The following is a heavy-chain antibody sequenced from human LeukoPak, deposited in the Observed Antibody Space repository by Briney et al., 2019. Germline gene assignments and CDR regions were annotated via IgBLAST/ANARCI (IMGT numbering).Heavy chain of an antibody. Sequence: PSETLSLTCTVSGGSISSYYWSLIRPPPGKGLEWIGYIYYSGSTNYNPSLKSRVTISVDTSKNQFSLKLSSVTAADTAVYYCARGVAAASAFDIWGQGTMVTVSS. J-gene: IGHJ3*02. D-gene: IGHD6-13*01. V-gene: IGHV4-59*01. CDR1: GGSISSYY. CDR3: ARGVAAASAFDI. CDR2: IYYSGST.